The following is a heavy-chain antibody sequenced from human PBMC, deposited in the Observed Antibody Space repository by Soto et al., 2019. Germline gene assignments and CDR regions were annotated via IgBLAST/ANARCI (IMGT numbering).Heavy chain of an antibody. CDR1: GFTIRTYG. CDR3: ARGTTTSAFSAMDV. J-gene: IGHJ6*02. V-gene: IGHV3-30*03. CDR2: ISYDGDNK. Sequence: GGSLRLSCEASGFTIRTYGMSWVRQAPGKGLEWVAVISYDGDNKYIAESVKGRFTISRDNSKNTVSLQMNSLRTEDTAMYFCARGTTTSAFSAMDVWGQGTTLTVSS. D-gene: IGHD1-1*01.